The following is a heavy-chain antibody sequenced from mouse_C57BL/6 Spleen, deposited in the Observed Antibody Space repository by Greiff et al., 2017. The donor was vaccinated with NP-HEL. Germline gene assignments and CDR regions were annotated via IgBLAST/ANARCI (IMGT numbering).Heavy chain of an antibody. CDR3: ARGGDSSGYVRYFDY. CDR2: ISSGSSTI. CDR1: GFTFSDYG. Sequence: EVQVVESGGGLVKPGGSLKLSCAASGFTFSDYGMHWVRQAPEKGLEWVAYISSGSSTIYYADTVKGRFTISRDNAKNTLFLQMTSLRSEDTAMYYCARGGDSSGYVRYFDYWGQGTTLTVSS. V-gene: IGHV5-17*01. D-gene: IGHD3-2*02. J-gene: IGHJ2*01.